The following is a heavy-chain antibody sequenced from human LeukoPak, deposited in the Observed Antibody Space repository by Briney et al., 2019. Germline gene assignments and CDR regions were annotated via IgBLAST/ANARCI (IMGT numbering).Heavy chain of an antibody. CDR2: MNPNSGNT. D-gene: IGHD5-12*01. J-gene: IGHJ4*02. Sequence: ASVKVSCKASGYTFTSYDINWVRQATGQGLEWMGWMNPNSGNTGYAQKFQGRVTVTRNTSISTAYMELSSLRSEDTAVYYCASGLRGYSGYDLDYWGQGTLVTVSS. CDR3: ASGLRGYSGYDLDY. CDR1: GYTFTSYD. V-gene: IGHV1-8*01.